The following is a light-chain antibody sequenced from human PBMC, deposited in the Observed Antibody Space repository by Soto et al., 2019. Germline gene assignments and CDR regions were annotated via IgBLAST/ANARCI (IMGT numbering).Light chain of an antibody. CDR2: DTT. J-gene: IGLJ2*01. CDR3: LLSYSGVRG. Sequence: QAVVTQAPSVTVSPGGTVTLTCGSSTGPVTSGHYPYWFQQKPGQAPRTLIYDTTNKDSWTPARFSGSLLGGKAALTLAGAQPDDEADYYYLLSYSGVRGFGGGTKLTVL. CDR1: TGPVTSGHY. V-gene: IGLV7-46*01.